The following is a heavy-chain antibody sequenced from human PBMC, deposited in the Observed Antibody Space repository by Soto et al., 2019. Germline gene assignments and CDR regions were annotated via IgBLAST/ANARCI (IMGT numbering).Heavy chain of an antibody. CDR1: GFTFSTYS. V-gene: IGHV3-21*01. J-gene: IGHJ4*02. D-gene: IGHD4-4*01. Sequence: EMHLVESGGGLVKPGGSLRLSCAASGFTFSTYSMNWVRQAPGKGLEWVSSISGSGNYTHYADFLRGRFTISRDNAKTSLYLQMNSLRAEVTTVYYCAREGINNYNEYYFDSWGQGTVVTVSS. CDR3: AREGINNYNEYYFDS. CDR2: ISGSGNYT.